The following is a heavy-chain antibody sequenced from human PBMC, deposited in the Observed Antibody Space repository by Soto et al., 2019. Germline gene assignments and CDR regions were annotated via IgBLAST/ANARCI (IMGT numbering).Heavy chain of an antibody. Sequence: QVQLVESGGGVVQPGRSLRLSCAASGFTFSSYAMHWVRQAPGKGLEWVAVISYDGSNKYYADSVKGRFTIARDNSKTTLDLKMNSLRAEDTAVYYCARSGWDGLLRGPQYYFDYWGQGTLVTVSS. CDR3: ARSGWDGLLRGPQYYFDY. CDR1: GFTFSSYA. V-gene: IGHV3-30-3*01. CDR2: ISYDGSNK. J-gene: IGHJ4*02. D-gene: IGHD6-19*01.